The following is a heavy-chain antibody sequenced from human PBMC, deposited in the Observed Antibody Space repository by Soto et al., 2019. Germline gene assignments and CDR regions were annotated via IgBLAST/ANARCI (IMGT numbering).Heavy chain of an antibody. CDR1: GFTFSSYG. CDR2: ISYDGSNK. V-gene: IGHV3-30*18. CDR3: AKTLWYYDSSGYYPDAFDI. J-gene: IGHJ3*02. D-gene: IGHD3-22*01. Sequence: SGGSLRLSCAASGFTFSSYGMHWVRQAPGKGLEWVAVISYDGSNKYYADSVKGRFTISRDNSKNTLYLQMNSLRAEDTAVYYCAKTLWYYDSSGYYPDAFDIWGQGTMVTVSS.